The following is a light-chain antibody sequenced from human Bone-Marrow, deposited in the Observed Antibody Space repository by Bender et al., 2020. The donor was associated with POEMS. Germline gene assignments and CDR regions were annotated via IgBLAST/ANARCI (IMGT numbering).Light chain of an antibody. Sequence: QSALTQIASVSGSPGQSITISCTGTSSDVGGYRLVSWYRQHPGKAPKLMIFDVTNRPSGVSNRFSGSKSGNTASLTISGLQAEDEADYYCSSFESRTTSWVFGGGTKLTVL. CDR3: SSFESRTTSWV. CDR2: DVT. V-gene: IGLV2-14*02. J-gene: IGLJ3*02. CDR1: SSDVGGYRL.